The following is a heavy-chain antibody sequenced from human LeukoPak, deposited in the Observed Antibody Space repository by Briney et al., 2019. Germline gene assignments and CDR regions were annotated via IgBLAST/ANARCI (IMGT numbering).Heavy chain of an antibody. V-gene: IGHV3-74*01. Sequence: GGSLRLSCAASGFTFSDYYMRWIRQAPGKGLVWVLRINKDGRNTFYADSVKGRFTISRDNAKNTLYMQMNSLRSDDTAVYYCAKAPSFPSFGEPLDFWGQGTRVTVTS. CDR1: GFTFSDYY. J-gene: IGHJ4*02. CDR2: INKDGRNT. CDR3: AKAPSFPSFGEPLDF. D-gene: IGHD3-10*01.